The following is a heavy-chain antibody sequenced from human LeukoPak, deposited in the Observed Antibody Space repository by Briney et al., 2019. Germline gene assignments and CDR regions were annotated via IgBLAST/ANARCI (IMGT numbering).Heavy chain of an antibody. D-gene: IGHD4-17*01. CDR1: GYTFTGYY. V-gene: IGHV1-2*02. J-gene: IGHJ6*03. Sequence: ASVKVSCKASGYTFTGYYMHWVRQAPGQGLEWMGWINPNSGGTNYAQKFQGRVTMTRDTSISTAYMELSRLRSDDTAVYYCARGGTVTTIWDGDYYYYYMDVWGKGTTVTIYS. CDR2: INPNSGGT. CDR3: ARGGTVTTIWDGDYYYYYMDV.